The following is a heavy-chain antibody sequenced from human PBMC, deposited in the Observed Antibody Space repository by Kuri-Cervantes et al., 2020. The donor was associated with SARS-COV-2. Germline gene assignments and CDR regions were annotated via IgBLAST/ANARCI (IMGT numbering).Heavy chain of an antibody. V-gene: IGHV3-21*01. J-gene: IGHJ4*02. CDR2: ISSSSSYI. D-gene: IGHD1-26*01. CDR1: GFTFSSYS. Sequence: GGSLRLSCAASGFTFSSYSTNWVRQAPGKGLEWVSSISSSSSYIYYADSVKGRFTISRDNSKNTLYLQMNSLRAEDTAVYYCARTHSGSYYSYFDYWGQGTLVTVSS. CDR3: ARTHSGSYYSYFDY.